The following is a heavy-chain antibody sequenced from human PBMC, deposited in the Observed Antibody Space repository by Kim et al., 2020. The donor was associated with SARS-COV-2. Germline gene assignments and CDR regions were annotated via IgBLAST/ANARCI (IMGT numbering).Heavy chain of an antibody. J-gene: IGHJ4*02. Sequence: FQGRVTKTRETSTSTIYMELSSLRSEDTAVYYCARPYCSGGSCYYAHFDYWGQGTLVTVSS. V-gene: IGHV1-46*01. CDR3: ARPYCSGGSCYYAHFDY. D-gene: IGHD2-15*01.